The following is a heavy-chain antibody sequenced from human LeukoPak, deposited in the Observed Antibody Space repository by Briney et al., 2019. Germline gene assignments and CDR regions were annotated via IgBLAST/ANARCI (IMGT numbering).Heavy chain of an antibody. V-gene: IGHV3-23*01. D-gene: IGHD5-12*01. CDR1: RFTFKTHY. Sequence: PGVSVRLSCTASRFTFKTHYINWVPQAPGRGLVWVTSPYGDGQATFYADSVKGRFSISRDNSKNTVFLKMSSLRAEDTARYYCARDLKPDGGWDIDYWGQGTLVTVSS. CDR3: ARDLKPDGGWDIDY. CDR2: PYGDGQAT. J-gene: IGHJ4*02.